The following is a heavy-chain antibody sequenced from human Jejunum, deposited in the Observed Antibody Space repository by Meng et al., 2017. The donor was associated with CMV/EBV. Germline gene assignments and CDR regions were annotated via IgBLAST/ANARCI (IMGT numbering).Heavy chain of an antibody. CDR3: ARGLYDSSWSTFDY. CDR2: AYYRSKWFY. V-gene: IGHV6-1*01. D-gene: IGHD6-13*01. CDR1: GDSVSSKSAA. J-gene: IGHJ4*02. Sequence: QVRLQPYAPGLVKPPKTLPLICATPGDSVSSKSAAWNWIRQSPSRGLEWLGRAYYRSKWFYDYALSVKSRININPDTSKNRFSLQLISVTPEDTAVYYCARGLYDSSWSTFDYWGQGTLVTVSS.